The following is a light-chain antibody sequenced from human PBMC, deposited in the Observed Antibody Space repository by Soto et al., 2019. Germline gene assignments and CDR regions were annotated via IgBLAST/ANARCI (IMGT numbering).Light chain of an antibody. CDR3: SSFTSDRIYV. V-gene: IGLV2-14*03. CDR2: GVT. J-gene: IGLJ1*01. CDR1: HNDIGTYDY. Sequence: QSALTQPPSVSGSPGQSTTISCTGNHNDIGTYDYVSWYQQHPGRAPRLLIYGVTTRPSGISDRFSASKSGLTASLTISGLQPEDEAGYYCSSFTSDRIYVFGPGTKVTVL.